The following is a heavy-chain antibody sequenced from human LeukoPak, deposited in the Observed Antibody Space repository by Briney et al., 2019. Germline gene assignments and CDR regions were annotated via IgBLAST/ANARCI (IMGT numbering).Heavy chain of an antibody. CDR3: ARDMYYYDSSGYSVFDY. Sequence: GGSLRLSCAASGFTFSSYAMHWVRQAPGKGLECVAVISYDGSNKYYADSVKGRFTISRDNSKNTLYLQMNSLRAEDTAVYYCARDMYYYDSSGYSVFDYWGQGTLVTVSS. V-gene: IGHV3-30-3*01. J-gene: IGHJ4*02. D-gene: IGHD3-22*01. CDR1: GFTFSSYA. CDR2: ISYDGSNK.